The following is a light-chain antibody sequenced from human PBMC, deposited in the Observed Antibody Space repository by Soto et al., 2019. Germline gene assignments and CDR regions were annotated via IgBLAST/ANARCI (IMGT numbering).Light chain of an antibody. CDR1: SSDVGSYNL. V-gene: IGLV2-23*01. CDR2: EGS. J-gene: IGLJ2*01. Sequence: QSVLTQPASVSGSPGQSITISCTGISSDVGSYNLVSWYQQHPGKAPKVMIYEGSKRPSGVSNRFSGSRPGNTASLTISGLQAEDEAHCYCSSYAGSSTHVVFGGGTKLTVL. CDR3: SSYAGSSTHVV.